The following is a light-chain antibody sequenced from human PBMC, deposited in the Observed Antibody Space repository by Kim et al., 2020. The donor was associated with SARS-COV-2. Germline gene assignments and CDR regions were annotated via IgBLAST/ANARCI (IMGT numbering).Light chain of an antibody. Sequence: PWERATLSCRASQSVSSSYLAWYQQKPGQAPRLLIYGASSRATGIPDRFSGSGSGTDFTLTISRLEPEDFAVYYCQQYGSSPRTFGQGTKLE. CDR3: QQYGSSPRT. CDR2: GAS. CDR1: QSVSSSY. J-gene: IGKJ2*01. V-gene: IGKV3-20*01.